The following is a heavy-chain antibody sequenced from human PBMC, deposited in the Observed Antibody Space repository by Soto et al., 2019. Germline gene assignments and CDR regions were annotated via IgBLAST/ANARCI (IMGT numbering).Heavy chain of an antibody. CDR2: ISTAHSDI. J-gene: IGHJ4*02. D-gene: IGHD3-10*01. Sequence: ASVKVSCKASGYTFTSYGSSWVRQAPGQGLEWMGWISTAHSDIGYAQKFQGRVTMTTDTSTSTAFMEMRSLTSDDTAVYYCARDLAYIREYWGQGTQVTVS. CDR1: GYTFTSYG. V-gene: IGHV1-18*01. CDR3: ARDLAYIREY.